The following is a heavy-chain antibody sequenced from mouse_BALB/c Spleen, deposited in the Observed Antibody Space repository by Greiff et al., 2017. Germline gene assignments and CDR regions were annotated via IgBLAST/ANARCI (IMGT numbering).Heavy chain of an antibody. J-gene: IGHJ1*01. V-gene: IGHV1-14*01. D-gene: IGHD2-14*01. CDR3: ASAYYRLWYFDV. CDR1: GYTFTSYV. Sequence: VQLQQSGPELVKPGASVKMSCKASGYTFTSYVMHWVKQKPGQGLEWIGYINPYNDGTKYNEKFKGKATLTSDKSSSTAYMELSSLTSEDSAVYYGASAYYRLWYFDVWGAGTTVTVSS. CDR2: INPYNDGT.